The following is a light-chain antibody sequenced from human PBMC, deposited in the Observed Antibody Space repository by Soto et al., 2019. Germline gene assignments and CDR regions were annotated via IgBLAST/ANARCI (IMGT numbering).Light chain of an antibody. J-gene: IGKJ4*01. CDR2: SAS. Sequence: EIVLTQAPDTLSLSPGERATISCRASQSILRSYLAWYQQRPGQAPRHLIQSASSSAAAIPDRFSGSGSGADFTLTISRLEPEGIEVYDCHHYGSSPLTCGGGTKVEIK. V-gene: IGKV3-20*01. CDR3: HHYGSSPLT. CDR1: QSILRSY.